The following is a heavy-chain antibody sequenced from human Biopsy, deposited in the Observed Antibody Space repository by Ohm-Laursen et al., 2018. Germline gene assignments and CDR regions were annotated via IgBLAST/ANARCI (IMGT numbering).Heavy chain of an antibody. V-gene: IGHV3-21*01. CDR1: GLTFSRYS. J-gene: IGHJ4*02. D-gene: IGHD2-15*01. CDR3: ARAYPPPGRRLGVVAGDFDC. Sequence: SLRLSCTASGLTFSRYSMHWVRQAPGKGLEWVSSISSSSNFIYYGDSVKGRFTISRDNAKNSLYLQMNSLRAEDTAVYYCARAYPPPGRRLGVVAGDFDCWGQGTRVTVSS. CDR2: ISSSSNFI.